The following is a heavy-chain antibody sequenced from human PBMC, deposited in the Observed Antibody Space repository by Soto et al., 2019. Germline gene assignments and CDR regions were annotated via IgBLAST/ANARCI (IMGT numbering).Heavy chain of an antibody. Sequence: GASVKVSCKASGGTFSSYAISWVRQAPGQGLEWMGGPIPIFGTPSYAQKFQGRVTITADESTTTAYMELSSLRSEDTAVYYCASRGGNCGGDCFNFYFDYWGQGTQVTVSS. CDR3: ASRGGNCGGDCFNFYFDY. CDR1: GGTFSSYA. D-gene: IGHD2-21*02. CDR2: PIPIFGTP. J-gene: IGHJ4*02. V-gene: IGHV1-69*13.